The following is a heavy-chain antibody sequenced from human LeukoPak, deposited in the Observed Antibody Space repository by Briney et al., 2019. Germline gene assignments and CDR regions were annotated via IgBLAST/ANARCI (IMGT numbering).Heavy chain of an antibody. CDR1: GFTFTTYW. CDR2: INTDRKIL. CDR3: VGGMGNY. D-gene: IGHD2-8*01. V-gene: IGHV3-74*03. J-gene: IGHJ4*02. Sequence: GGALRLSCAASGFTFTTYWMHWVGHAPGKSLVWVSRINTDRKILTYADSVNSRFTTSRDNANTTVYLQMKSLRVEDTAVYYCVGGMGNYWGQGTLVTVSS.